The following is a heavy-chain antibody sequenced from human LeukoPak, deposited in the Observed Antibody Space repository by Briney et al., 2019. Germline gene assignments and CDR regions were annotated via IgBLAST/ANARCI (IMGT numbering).Heavy chain of an antibody. V-gene: IGHV1-24*01. CDR1: GYTLTELY. J-gene: IGHJ5*02. Sequence: ASVKVSCKVSGYTLTELYMHWVRQAPGKGLEWMGGFDPEDGETIYAQKFQGRVTMTEDTSTDTAYMELSSLRSEDTAVYYCATTAGYCSGGSCLPHNWFDPWGQGTLVTVCS. CDR2: FDPEDGET. CDR3: ATTAGYCSGGSCLPHNWFDP. D-gene: IGHD2-15*01.